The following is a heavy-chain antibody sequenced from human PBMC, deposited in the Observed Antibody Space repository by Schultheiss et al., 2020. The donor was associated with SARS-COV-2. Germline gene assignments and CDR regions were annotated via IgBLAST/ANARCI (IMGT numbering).Heavy chain of an antibody. J-gene: IGHJ4*02. CDR1: GGSISSSSYY. D-gene: IGHD3-10*01. CDR3: ARGLGYYGSTTKGDY. V-gene: IGHV4-39*01. Sequence: SQTLSLTCTVPGGSISSSSYYWGWIRQPPGKGLEWIGSIYYSGSTYYNPSLKSRVTISVDTSKNQFSLKLSSVTAADTAVYYCARGLGYYGSTTKGDYWAQGTLGTGSS. CDR2: IYYSGST.